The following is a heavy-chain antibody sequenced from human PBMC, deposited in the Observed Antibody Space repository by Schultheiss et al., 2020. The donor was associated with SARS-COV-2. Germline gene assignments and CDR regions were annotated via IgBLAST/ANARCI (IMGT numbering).Heavy chain of an antibody. CDR2: FDPEDGET. CDR3: ARGGFLGSGSYDY. CDR1: GYTLTELS. J-gene: IGHJ4*02. V-gene: IGHV1-24*01. D-gene: IGHD3-10*01. Sequence: ASVKVSCKVSGYTLTELSMHWVRQAPGKGLEWMGGFDPEDGETIYAQKLQGRVTMTTDTSTSTAYMELRSLRSDDTAVYYCARGGFLGSGSYDYWGQGTLVTVSS.